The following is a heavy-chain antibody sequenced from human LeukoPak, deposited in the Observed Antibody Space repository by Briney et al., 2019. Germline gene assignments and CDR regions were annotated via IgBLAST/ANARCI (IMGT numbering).Heavy chain of an antibody. CDR1: GYIFTSYY. Sequence: GASVKVSCKTSGYIFTSYYIHWVRQAPGQGLEWMGIINPSGGITTYAQEFQGRVTMTRDTSTSTVYMELSSLRSDDTAVYYCARGVDCSSPSCYAAGDYWGQGTLVTVSS. CDR3: ARGVDCSSPSCYAAGDY. D-gene: IGHD2-2*01. J-gene: IGHJ4*02. CDR2: INPSGGIT. V-gene: IGHV1-46*01.